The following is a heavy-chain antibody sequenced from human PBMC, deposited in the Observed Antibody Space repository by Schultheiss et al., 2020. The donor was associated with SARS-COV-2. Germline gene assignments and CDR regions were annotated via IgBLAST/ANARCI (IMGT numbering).Heavy chain of an antibody. CDR2: IIPILGIA. CDR3: ARYYGSGRLDY. D-gene: IGHD3-10*01. J-gene: IGHJ4*02. V-gene: IGHV1-69*04. CDR1: GGTFSSYA. Sequence: SVKVSCKASGGTFSSYAISWVRQAPGQGLEWMGRIIPILGIANYAQKFQGRVTITADKSTSTAYMELSSLRSEDTAVYYCARYYGSGRLDYWGQGTLVTVSS.